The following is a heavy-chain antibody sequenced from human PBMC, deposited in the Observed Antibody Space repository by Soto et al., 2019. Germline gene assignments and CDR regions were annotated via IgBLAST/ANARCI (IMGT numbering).Heavy chain of an antibody. Sequence: SVKVSCKASGGTFSSYAISWVRQAPGQGLEWMGGIIPIFGTANYAQKIQGRVTITADESTSTAYMELSSLRSEDTAVYYCARDRGSLAADYYGSGSSAYGMDVWGQGTTVTVSS. J-gene: IGHJ6*02. V-gene: IGHV1-69*13. CDR2: IIPIFGTA. D-gene: IGHD3-10*01. CDR1: GGTFSSYA. CDR3: ARDRGSLAADYYGSGSSAYGMDV.